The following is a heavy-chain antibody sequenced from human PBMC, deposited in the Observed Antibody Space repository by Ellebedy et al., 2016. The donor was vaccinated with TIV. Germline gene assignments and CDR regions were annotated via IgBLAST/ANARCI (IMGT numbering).Heavy chain of an antibody. V-gene: IGHV4-61*05. CDR3: ARHEGDSYGYGMDV. Sequence: SETLSLTCSVSGGFVSSSPYYWGWIRQSPGKGLEWIGYTYYSGNTNYNPSLKSRVTISVDTSKSQLSLKLSSVTAADTAVYHCARHEGDSYGYGMDVWGQGTTVTVSS. J-gene: IGHJ6*02. CDR1: GGFVSSSPYY. D-gene: IGHD5-18*01. CDR2: TYYSGNT.